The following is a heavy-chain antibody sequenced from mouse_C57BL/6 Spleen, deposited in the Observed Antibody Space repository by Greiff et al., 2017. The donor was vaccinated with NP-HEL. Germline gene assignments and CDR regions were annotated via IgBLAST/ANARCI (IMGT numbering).Heavy chain of an antibody. D-gene: IGHD1-1*01. Sequence: EVQGVESGGGLVKPGGSLKLSCAASGFTFSDYGMHWVRQAPEKGLEWVAYISNGSSTTYYAETVKGRFTITRDNAKNTLFLQMTRLRSEDTAMYYCARLLRDAMDYWGQGTSVTVSS. V-gene: IGHV5-17*01. CDR3: ARLLRDAMDY. J-gene: IGHJ4*01. CDR2: ISNGSSTT. CDR1: GFTFSDYG.